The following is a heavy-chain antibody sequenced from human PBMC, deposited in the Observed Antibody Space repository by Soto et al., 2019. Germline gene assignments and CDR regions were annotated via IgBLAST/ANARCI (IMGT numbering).Heavy chain of an antibody. CDR1: GGSISSSNW. D-gene: IGHD4-4*01. CDR3: ARATTVTPVYYYYGMDV. Sequence: SETLSLTCAVSGGSISSSNWWSWVRQPPGKGLEWIGEIYHSGSTNYNPSLKSRVTISVDKSKNQFSLKLSSVTAADTAVYYCARATTVTPVYYYYGMDVWGQGTTVTVSS. J-gene: IGHJ6*02. CDR2: IYHSGST. V-gene: IGHV4-4*02.